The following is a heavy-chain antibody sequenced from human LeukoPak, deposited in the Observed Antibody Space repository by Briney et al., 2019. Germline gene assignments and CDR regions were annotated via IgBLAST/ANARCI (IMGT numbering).Heavy chain of an antibody. CDR2: IWYDGSNK. CDR3: ARGGAQLWYADY. V-gene: IGHV3-33*01. J-gene: IGHJ4*02. Sequence: GSLRLSCAASGFTFSPYGMHWVRQAPGKGLEWVAVIWYDGSNKYYADSVKGRFTISRDNSKNTLYLQMNSLRGEDTAVYFCARGGAQLWYADYWGQGTLVTVSS. CDR1: GFTFSPYG. D-gene: IGHD5-18*01.